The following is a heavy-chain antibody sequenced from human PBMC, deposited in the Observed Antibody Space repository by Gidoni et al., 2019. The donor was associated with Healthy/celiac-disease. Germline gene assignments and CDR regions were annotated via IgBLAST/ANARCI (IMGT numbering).Heavy chain of an antibody. J-gene: IGHJ5*02. CDR1: GFTFSSYA. CDR3: ARGYCSSTSCSTVDNWFDP. Sequence: QVQLVESGGGVVQPGMSLRLSCAASGFTFSSYAMHWVRQAPGKGLEWVSVISYDGSNKYYADSVKGRFTISRDNSKNTLYLQMNSLRAEDTAVYYCARGYCSSTSCSTVDNWFDPWGQGTLVTVSS. D-gene: IGHD2-2*01. CDR2: ISYDGSNK. V-gene: IGHV3-30-3*01.